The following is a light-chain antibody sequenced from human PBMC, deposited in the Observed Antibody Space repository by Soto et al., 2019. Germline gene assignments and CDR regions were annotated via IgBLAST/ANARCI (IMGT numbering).Light chain of an antibody. CDR2: KAS. J-gene: IGKJ2*02. CDR1: QSISSW. CDR3: HQYHCYPCT. V-gene: IGKV1-5*03. Sequence: DIQMTQSPSTLSASVGDRVTITCRASQSISSWLAWYQQKPGKAPKLLIYKASSLESGVSSRFRGSGSGTEFSLTISNPQPDDDRSYCVHQYHCYPCTFGQWTKLQIK.